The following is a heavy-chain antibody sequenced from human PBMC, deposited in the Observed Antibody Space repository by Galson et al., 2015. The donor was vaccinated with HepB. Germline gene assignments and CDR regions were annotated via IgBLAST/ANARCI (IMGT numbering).Heavy chain of an antibody. V-gene: IGHV3-64D*06. Sequence: SLRLSCAASGFTFSSYAMHWVRQAPGKGLEYVSAISSNGGSTYYADSVKGRFTISRDNSKNTLYLQMSSLRAEDTAVYYCVKNIKSPRDYYYYGMDVWGQGTTVTVSS. J-gene: IGHJ6*02. CDR3: VKNIKSPRDYYYYGMDV. CDR1: GFTFSSYA. CDR2: ISSNGGST.